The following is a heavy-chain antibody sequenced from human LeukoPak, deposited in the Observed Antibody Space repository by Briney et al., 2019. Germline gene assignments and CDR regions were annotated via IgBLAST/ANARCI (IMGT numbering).Heavy chain of an antibody. CDR1: GYTFTSYD. CDR3: ARGLSSSWYSFGDY. D-gene: IGHD6-13*01. CDR2: MNPNSGNT. Sequence: ASVKVSCKASGYTFTSYDINWVRQATGQGLEWMGWMNPNSGNTGYAQKFQGRVTMTRNTSISTAYMELSSLRSEDTAVYYCARGLSSSWYSFGDYWGQGTLVTVSS. J-gene: IGHJ4*02. V-gene: IGHV1-8*01.